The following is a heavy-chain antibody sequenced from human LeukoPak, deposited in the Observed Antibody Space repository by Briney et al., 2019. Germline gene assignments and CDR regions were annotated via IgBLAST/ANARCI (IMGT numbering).Heavy chain of an antibody. D-gene: IGHD2-15*01. CDR3: ARDKYCSNSYCPASWFDP. V-gene: IGHV3-30*04. J-gene: IGHJ5*02. CDR1: GFTFSYFA. Sequence: GGSLRLSCAASGFTFSYFAMHWVRQAPGKGLEWVSFIPYDGGNEYYADSLKGRFTISRDNSRNTLYLQMNSLRGEDTAVYYCARDKYCSNSYCPASWFDPWGQGTLVTVSS. CDR2: IPYDGGNE.